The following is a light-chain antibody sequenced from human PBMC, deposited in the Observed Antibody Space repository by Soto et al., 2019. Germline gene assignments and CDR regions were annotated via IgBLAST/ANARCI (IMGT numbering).Light chain of an antibody. CDR2: DAP. CDR3: QLYNSYA. V-gene: IGKV1-5*01. Sequence: DIPMTQSPSTLSASVGDRVTITCRASQSISSWLAWYQQKPGKAPKLLIYDAPSLESGVPSRFSGSGSGTEFTLTISSLQPDDFATYYCQLYNSYAFGQGTKLEIK. CDR1: QSISSW. J-gene: IGKJ2*01.